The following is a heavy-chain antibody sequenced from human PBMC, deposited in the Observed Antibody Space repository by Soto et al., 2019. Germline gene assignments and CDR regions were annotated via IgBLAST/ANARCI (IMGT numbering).Heavy chain of an antibody. Sequence: TSETLSLTCTVSGGSITSGGYSWTWIRQSPGKGLEWIGYTYQSGSAYYNPSLKSRVTISVDRSKNQFSLNLTSVTAADTAVYYCARDYYGMDVWGQGTTVTVSS. CDR2: TYQSGSA. V-gene: IGHV4-30-2*06. CDR3: ARDYYGMDV. CDR1: GGSITSGGYS. J-gene: IGHJ6*02.